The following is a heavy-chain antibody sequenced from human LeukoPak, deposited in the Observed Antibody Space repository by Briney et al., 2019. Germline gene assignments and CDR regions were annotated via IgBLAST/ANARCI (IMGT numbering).Heavy chain of an antibody. CDR3: ATEGGRYSYGYGTFDP. V-gene: IGHV1-24*01. CDR2: FDPEDGET. Sequence: ASVKVSCKVSGYTLTELSMHWVRQAPGKGLEWMGGFDPEDGETIYAQKFQGRVTMTEDSSTDTAYMELSSLRSEDTAVYYCATEGGRYSYGYGTFDPWGQGTLVTVSS. CDR1: GYTLTELS. J-gene: IGHJ5*02. D-gene: IGHD5-18*01.